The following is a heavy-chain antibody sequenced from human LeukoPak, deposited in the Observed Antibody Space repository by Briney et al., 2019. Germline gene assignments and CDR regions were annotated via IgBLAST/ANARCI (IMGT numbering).Heavy chain of an antibody. CDR1: GGSFSGYY. D-gene: IGHD1-20*01. CDR3: ARGQDNWSVPFDY. J-gene: IGHJ4*02. Sequence: SETLSLTCAVYGGSFSGYYWSWIRQPPGKGLEWIGEINHSGSTNYNPSLKSRVTISVDTSKNQFSLKLSSVTAADTAVYYCARGQDNWSVPFDYWGQGTLVTVSS. CDR2: INHSGST. V-gene: IGHV4-34*01.